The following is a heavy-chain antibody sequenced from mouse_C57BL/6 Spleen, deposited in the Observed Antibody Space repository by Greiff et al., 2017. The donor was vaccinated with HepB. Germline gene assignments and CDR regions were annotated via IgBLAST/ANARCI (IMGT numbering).Heavy chain of an antibody. CDR2: IDPSDSYT. D-gene: IGHD2-3*01. Sequence: VQLQQPGAELVMPGASVKLSCKASGYTFTSYWMHWVKQRPGQGLEWIGEIDPSDSYTNYNQKFKGKSTLTVDKSSSTAYMQLSSLTSEDSAVYYCARWDGYYEDYYAMDYWGQGTSVTVSS. CDR1: GYTFTSYW. V-gene: IGHV1-69*01. J-gene: IGHJ4*01. CDR3: ARWDGYYEDYYAMDY.